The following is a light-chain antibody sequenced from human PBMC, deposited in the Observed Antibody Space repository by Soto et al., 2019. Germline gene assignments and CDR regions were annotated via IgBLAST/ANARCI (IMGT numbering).Light chain of an antibody. J-gene: IGKJ4*01. CDR3: QQYNSYSLI. V-gene: IGKV1-5*01. Sequence: DIPMTQSPSTLSAAVGDRVTITCRASQSISSRLAWYQQKPGKAPKILIYDASNLESGVPSRFSASGSGTEFTLTISSLQPDDFATYYCQQYNSYSLIFGGGTKVEIK. CDR2: DAS. CDR1: QSISSR.